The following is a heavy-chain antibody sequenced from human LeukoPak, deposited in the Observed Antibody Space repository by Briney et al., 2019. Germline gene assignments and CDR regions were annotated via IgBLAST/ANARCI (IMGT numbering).Heavy chain of an antibody. D-gene: IGHD5-12*01. CDR2: ITSSGSYI. CDR3: ARGTDSGYDSTGSFDY. J-gene: IGHJ4*02. Sequence: GGSLRLSCAASGFTFNAYSMNWVRQAPGQGLEWVSSITSSGSYIYYRDSLKGRFTISRDNAKNSLYLQLNSMRDDDTAVYYCARGTDSGYDSTGSFDYWGQGALVTVSS. CDR1: GFTFNAYS. V-gene: IGHV3-21*01.